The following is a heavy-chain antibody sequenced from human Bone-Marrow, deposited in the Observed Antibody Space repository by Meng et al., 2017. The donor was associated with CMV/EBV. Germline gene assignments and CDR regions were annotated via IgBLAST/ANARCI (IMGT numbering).Heavy chain of an antibody. D-gene: IGHD5-18*01. CDR1: GYTFTGYY. Sequence: ASVKVSCKASGYTFTGYYMHWVRQAPGQGLEWMGWINPNSGGTNYAQKFQGRVTMTRDTSISTAYMELSSLRSDDTAVYYCARGYSYGYSWYFDYWGQGTLVTVSS. CDR2: INPNSGGT. J-gene: IGHJ4*02. V-gene: IGHV1-2*02. CDR3: ARGYSYGYSWYFDY.